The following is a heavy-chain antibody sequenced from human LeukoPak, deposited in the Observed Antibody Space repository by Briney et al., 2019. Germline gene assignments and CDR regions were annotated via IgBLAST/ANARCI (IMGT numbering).Heavy chain of an antibody. J-gene: IGHJ6*03. V-gene: IGHV1-69*13. CDR3: ERDALWSDGNYYYYMDV. CDR2: IIPIFGTA. D-gene: IGHD5-18*01. Sequence: EASVKVSCKASGGTFSSYAISWVRQAPGQGLEWMGGIIPIFGTANYAQKFQGRVTITADESTSTAYMELSSLRSEDTAVYYCERDALWSDGNYYYYMDVWGKGTTVTISS. CDR1: GGTFSSYA.